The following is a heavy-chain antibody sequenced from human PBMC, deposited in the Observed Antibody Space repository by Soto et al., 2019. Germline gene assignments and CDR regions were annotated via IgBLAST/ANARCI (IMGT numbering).Heavy chain of an antibody. V-gene: IGHV1-69*13. CDR1: GGTFSSYA. D-gene: IGHD6-13*01. CDR3: AREKYSSSWFDP. CDR2: IIPIFGTA. J-gene: IGHJ5*02. Sequence: ASVKVSCKASGGTFSSYAISWVRQAPGQGLEWMGGIIPIFGTANYAQKFQGRVTITADESTSTAYMELSSLRSEDTAVYYCAREKYSSSWFDPWGQGTLVTVSS.